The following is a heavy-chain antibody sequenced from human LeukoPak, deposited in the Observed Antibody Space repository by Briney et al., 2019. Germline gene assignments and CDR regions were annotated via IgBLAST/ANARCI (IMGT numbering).Heavy chain of an antibody. Sequence: SVKVSCKASGGTFSSYTISWVRQAPGQGLEWMGRIIPILGIANYAQKFQGRVTITAGKSTSTAYMELSSLRSEDTAVYYCARAGVAAAGYDYWGQGTLVTVSS. CDR2: IIPILGIA. J-gene: IGHJ4*02. CDR3: ARAGVAAAGYDY. CDR1: GGTFSSYT. V-gene: IGHV1-69*02. D-gene: IGHD6-13*01.